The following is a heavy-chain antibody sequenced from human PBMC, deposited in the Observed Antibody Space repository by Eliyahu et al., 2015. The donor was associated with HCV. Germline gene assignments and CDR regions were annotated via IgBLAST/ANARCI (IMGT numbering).Heavy chain of an antibody. V-gene: IGHV1-8*01. CDR1: GYXXTNYD. CDR3: ARGPSCSSFTCPYYFDY. CDR2: MNPNSGNT. Sequence: QVQLVQSGAEVKKPGASVKVSCKASGYXXTNYDINWVRQATGQGLDWMGXMNPNSGNTGYAQKFQGRVTMTRNTSISTAYMELSSLRSEDTAVYYCARGPSCSSFTCPYYFDYWSQGTLVTVSS. J-gene: IGHJ4*02. D-gene: IGHD2-2*01.